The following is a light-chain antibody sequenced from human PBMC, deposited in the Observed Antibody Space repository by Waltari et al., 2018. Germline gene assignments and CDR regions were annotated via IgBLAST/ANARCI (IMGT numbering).Light chain of an antibody. V-gene: IGKV2-30*02. Sequence: DVVMTQSPLSLSVTLGQXASISCRTXQSLDHSDVNTYLQWFQQRPGQSPRRLIYKVSSRESGVPDRFSGSGSGTDFTLKISRVEAEDVGVYYCMQGTYWPYTFGQGTKLDIK. J-gene: IGKJ2*01. CDR1: QSLDHSDVNTY. CDR3: MQGTYWPYT. CDR2: KVS.